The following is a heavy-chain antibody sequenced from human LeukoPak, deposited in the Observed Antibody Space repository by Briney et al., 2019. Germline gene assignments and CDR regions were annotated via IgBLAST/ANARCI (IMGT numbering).Heavy chain of an antibody. J-gene: IGHJ4*02. V-gene: IGHV1-18*01. CDR1: GYTFTSYG. CDR2: ISAYNGHT. CDR3: ARGFPPRRNYDSSGYYSYYFDY. D-gene: IGHD3-22*01. Sequence: ASVKVSCKASGYTFTSYGLTWVRQAPGQGLEWMGWISAYNGHTKYPQKLQGRVTMTTDTSTSTAYMELRSLRSDDTAVYYCARGFPPRRNYDSSGYYSYYFDYWGQGTLVTVPS.